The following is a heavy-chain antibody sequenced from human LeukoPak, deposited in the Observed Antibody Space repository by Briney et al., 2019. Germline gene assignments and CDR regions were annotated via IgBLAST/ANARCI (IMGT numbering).Heavy chain of an antibody. CDR2: IIPTLGIA. V-gene: IGHV1-69*04. Sequence: ASVKVSCKASGGTFSSYAISWVRQAPGQGLEWMGRIIPTLGIANYAQKFQGRVTITADKSTSTAYMELSSLRSEDTAVYYCARTVAVVAAKYYFDYWGQGTLVTVSS. J-gene: IGHJ4*02. CDR3: ARTVAVVAAKYYFDY. D-gene: IGHD2-15*01. CDR1: GGTFSSYA.